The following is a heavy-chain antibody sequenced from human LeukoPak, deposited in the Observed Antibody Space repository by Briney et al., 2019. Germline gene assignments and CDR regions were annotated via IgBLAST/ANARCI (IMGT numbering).Heavy chain of an antibody. CDR3: ARGGYSGSGSDFRFDP. D-gene: IGHD3-10*01. CDR2: IYYSGST. J-gene: IGHJ5*02. Sequence: PSETLSLTCTVSGGSISSYYWSWIRQPPGKGLEWIGYIYYSGSTNYKPSLKSRVTISVDTSKNQFSLKLSSVTAADTAVYYCARGGYSGSGSDFRFDPWGQGTLVTVSS. V-gene: IGHV4-59*01. CDR1: GGSISSYY.